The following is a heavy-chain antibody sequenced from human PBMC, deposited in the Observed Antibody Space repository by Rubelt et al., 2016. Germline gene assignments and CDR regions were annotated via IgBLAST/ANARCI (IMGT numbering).Heavy chain of an antibody. CDR3: ARSSPSYDFWSGYYHFDY. D-gene: IGHD3-3*01. CDR2: INHSGST. V-gene: IGHV4-34*01. Sequence: LGGIGEINHSGSTNYNPSLKSRVTISVDTSKNQFSLKLSSVTAADTAVYYCARSSPSYDFWSGYYHFDYWGQGTLVTVSS. J-gene: IGHJ4*02.